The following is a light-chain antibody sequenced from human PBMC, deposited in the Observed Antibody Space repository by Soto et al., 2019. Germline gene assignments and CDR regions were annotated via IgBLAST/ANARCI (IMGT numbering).Light chain of an antibody. V-gene: IGLV2-8*01. CDR1: SSDVGGYNY. CDR2: EVT. CDR3: SSYAASNNFYFV. Sequence: QSALTQPPSASGSPGQSVTISCTGTSSDVGGYNYVSWYQQYPGIAPKLMIYEVTKRPSGVPDRFSGSKSGNTASLTVSGLLAEDEADYYCSSYAASNNFYFVFGGGTKLTVL. J-gene: IGLJ3*02.